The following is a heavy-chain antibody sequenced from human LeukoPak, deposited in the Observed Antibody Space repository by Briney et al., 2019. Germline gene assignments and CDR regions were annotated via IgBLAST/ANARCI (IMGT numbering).Heavy chain of an antibody. CDR2: ISAYNGNT. D-gene: IGHD3-9*01. CDR3: ARVPRYYDILTGYYDSDFDY. J-gene: IGHJ4*02. Sequence: GASVKVSCKASGYSFTSYDIDWVRQAPGQGLEWMGWISAYNGNTNYAQKLQGRVTMTTDTSTSTAYMELRSLRSDDTAVYYCARVPRYYDILTGYYDSDFDYWGQGTLVTVSS. V-gene: IGHV1-18*01. CDR1: GYSFTSYD.